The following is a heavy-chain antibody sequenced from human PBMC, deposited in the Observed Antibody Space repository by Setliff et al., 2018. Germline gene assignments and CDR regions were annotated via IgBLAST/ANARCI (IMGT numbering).Heavy chain of an antibody. CDR1: GGSFGTYY. CDR3: TVYNTGSSKDHY. V-gene: IGHV4-34*01. D-gene: IGHD2-8*02. CDR2: INHSGST. Sequence: ETLSLTCAVYGGSFGTYYWIWIRQPPGKGLEWIGEINHSGSTNYNPSLKSRVTISVDTSKNQFSLKLSPVTAADTALYYCTVYNTGSSKDHYWGQGTPVTVSS. J-gene: IGHJ4*02.